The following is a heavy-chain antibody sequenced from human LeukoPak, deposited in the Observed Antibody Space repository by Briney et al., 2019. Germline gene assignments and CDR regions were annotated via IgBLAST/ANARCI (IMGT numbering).Heavy chain of an antibody. CDR1: GYTYTSYG. CDR3: ARDSRSYFEY. Sequence: GASVKVSCQASGYTYTSYGISWVRQAPGQGLEWMGWISAYNGYKNYAQKLQGRVTLNRDTATSTAYMELRGLRSDETAVYYCARDSRSYFEYWGQGTLITVSS. D-gene: IGHD3-10*01. J-gene: IGHJ4*02. CDR2: ISAYNGYK. V-gene: IGHV1-18*01.